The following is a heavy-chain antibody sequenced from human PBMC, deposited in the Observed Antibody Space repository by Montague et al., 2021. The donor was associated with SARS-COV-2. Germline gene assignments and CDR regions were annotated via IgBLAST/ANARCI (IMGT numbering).Heavy chain of an antibody. J-gene: IGHJ3*01. CDR2: XYWDGDQ. V-gene: IGHV2-5*02. CDR1: GFSLNTDGVS. D-gene: IGHD3-3*01. CDR3: ARRYDFYRAEAFDV. Sequence: PALVKPTQTLTLTCVFSGFSLNTDGVSVAWIRRPPEKALEWLALXYWDGDQRYPPSLKTRLTITKDTSKNRVVLTMTNLDPVDTATYYCARRYDFYRAEAFDVWGQGTMRTVSS.